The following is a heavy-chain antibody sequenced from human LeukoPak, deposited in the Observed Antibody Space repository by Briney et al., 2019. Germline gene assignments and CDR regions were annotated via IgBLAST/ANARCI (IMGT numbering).Heavy chain of an antibody. D-gene: IGHD6-19*01. J-gene: IGHJ6*02. CDR2: ISWNSGSI. CDR1: GFTFDDYA. Sequence: GRSLRLSCAASGFTFDDYAMHWVRHAPGKGLEWVSGISWNSGSIGYADSVKGRFTISRDNAKNSLYLQMNSLRAEDTALYYCAKDGGQWLVSHYYDGMDVWGQGTTVTVSS. V-gene: IGHV3-9*01. CDR3: AKDGGQWLVSHYYDGMDV.